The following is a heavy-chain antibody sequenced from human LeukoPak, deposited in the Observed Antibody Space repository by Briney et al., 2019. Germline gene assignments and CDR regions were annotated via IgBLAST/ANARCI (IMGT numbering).Heavy chain of an antibody. V-gene: IGHV1-24*01. J-gene: IGHJ4*02. CDR3: ATGLRYPGVSADY. CDR2: FDPGDGET. D-gene: IGHD3-9*01. CDR1: GYTLTELS. Sequence: GASVKVSCKVSGYTLTELSMHWVRQAPGKGLEWMGGFDPGDGETIYEQKFQGRVTMTEDTSTDTAYMELSSLRSEDTAVYYCATGLRYPGVSADYWGQGTLVTVSS.